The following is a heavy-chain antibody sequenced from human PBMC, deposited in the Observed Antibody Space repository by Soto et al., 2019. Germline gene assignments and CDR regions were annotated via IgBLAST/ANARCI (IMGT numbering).Heavy chain of an antibody. Sequence: PGGSLRLSCAASGFTFSIYAIHWVRQAPGKGLEWVAVISYDGNNKYYTDSVKGRFTISRDNSKNTLYLQMGSLRAEDMAVYYWARATYYYYYGMDVWGQGTTVTVSS. CDR1: GFTFSIYA. J-gene: IGHJ6*02. CDR3: ARATYYYYYGMDV. CDR2: ISYDGNNK. V-gene: IGHV3-30*03.